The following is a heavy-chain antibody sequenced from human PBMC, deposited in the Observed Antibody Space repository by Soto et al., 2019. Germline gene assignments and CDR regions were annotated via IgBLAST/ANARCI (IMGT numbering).Heavy chain of an antibody. J-gene: IGHJ4*02. CDR3: ARDVFSTMIKTHIDY. D-gene: IGHD3-22*01. V-gene: IGHV1-18*01. CDR1: GYTFTSYG. CDR2: ISAYNGNT. Sequence: QVQLVQSGAEVKKPGASVKVSCKASGYTFTSYGISWVRQAPGQGLEWMGWISAYNGNTNYAQKLQGRVTMTTDTSTSTAYMELRSLRSADTAVYYCARDVFSTMIKTHIDYWGQGTLVTVSS.